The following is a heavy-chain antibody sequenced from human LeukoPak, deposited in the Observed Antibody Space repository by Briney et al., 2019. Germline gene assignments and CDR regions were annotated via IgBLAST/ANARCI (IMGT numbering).Heavy chain of an antibody. Sequence: PGGSLRLSCAASGFIFNRFWMSWVRQAAGKGLQWVAHIKDDGTERYYLDSVRGRFTIARDDAWNSLYLQMNSLSDEDTAVYYCVRAGWELNYWGQGTPVIVSS. CDR3: VRAGWELNY. CDR1: GFIFNRFW. CDR2: IKDDGTER. V-gene: IGHV3-7*01. J-gene: IGHJ4*02. D-gene: IGHD4-23*01.